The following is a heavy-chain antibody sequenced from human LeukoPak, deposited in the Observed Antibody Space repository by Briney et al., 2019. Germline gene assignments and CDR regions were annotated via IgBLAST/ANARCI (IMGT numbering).Heavy chain of an antibody. CDR2: IYYSGST. CDR3: ARAPDDSSGYYYVSGPTYLDY. D-gene: IGHD3-22*01. V-gene: IGHV4-59*12. Sequence: PSETLSLTCTVSGGSISSYYWSWIRQPPGKGLEWIGYIYYSGSTNYNPSLKSRVTISVDTSKNQFSLKLSSVTAADTAVYYCARAPDDSSGYYYVSGPTYLDYWGQGTLVTVSS. J-gene: IGHJ4*02. CDR1: GGSISSYY.